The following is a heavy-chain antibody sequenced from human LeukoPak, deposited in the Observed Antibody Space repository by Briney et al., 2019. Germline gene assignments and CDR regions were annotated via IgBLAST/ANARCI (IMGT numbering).Heavy chain of an antibody. D-gene: IGHD3-16*01. CDR1: GFTLRTYG. Sequence: GRSLRLSCAASGFTLRTYGMHWVRQAPGKGLEWVAAIWNDGRSKNYGDTVKGRFTISRNNSKNTVYLQMNSLRVEDTAVYYCAKVLGGTGYFDYWGQGTLVTVSS. CDR3: AKVLGGTGYFDY. V-gene: IGHV3-33*06. CDR2: IWNDGRSK. J-gene: IGHJ4*02.